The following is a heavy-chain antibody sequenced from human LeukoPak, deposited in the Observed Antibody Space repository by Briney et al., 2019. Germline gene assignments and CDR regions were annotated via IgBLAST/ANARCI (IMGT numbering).Heavy chain of an antibody. CDR1: GYTFTSYG. Sequence: ASVKVSCQASGYTFTSYGISWVRQARGQGLEWMGWISAYNGNTNYAQKLQGRVTMTTDTSTSTAYMELRSLRSDDTAVYYCARGGAGTTLGWFDPWGQGTLVTVSS. D-gene: IGHD1-1*01. CDR3: ARGGAGTTLGWFDP. V-gene: IGHV1-18*04. CDR2: ISAYNGNT. J-gene: IGHJ5*02.